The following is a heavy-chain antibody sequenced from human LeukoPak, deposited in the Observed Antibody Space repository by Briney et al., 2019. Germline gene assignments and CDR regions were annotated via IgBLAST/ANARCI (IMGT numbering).Heavy chain of an antibody. J-gene: IGHJ3*02. CDR2: IYHSGST. V-gene: IGHV4-59*12. CDR3: ARDGVDAFDI. Sequence: SETLSLTCTVSGGSISSYYWSWIRQPPGKGLEWIGYIYHSGSTNYNPSLKSRVTMSVDTSKNQFSLKLSSVTAADTAVYYCARDGVDAFDIWGQGTMVTVSS. CDR1: GGSISSYY. D-gene: IGHD3-16*01.